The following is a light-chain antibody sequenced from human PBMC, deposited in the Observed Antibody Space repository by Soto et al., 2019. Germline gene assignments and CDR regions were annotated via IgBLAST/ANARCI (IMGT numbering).Light chain of an antibody. CDR1: QSISTN. V-gene: IGKV3-15*01. CDR2: GAS. CDR3: HQYNNWPPYT. Sequence: EIVMTQSPAPLSVFPGERATLSCRASQSISTNLAWYQKKPGRAPRLLIYGASARATGIPARFSGSGSGTEFTLTISSLQSEDFAVYYCHQYNNWPPYTFGQGTKLEIK. J-gene: IGKJ2*01.